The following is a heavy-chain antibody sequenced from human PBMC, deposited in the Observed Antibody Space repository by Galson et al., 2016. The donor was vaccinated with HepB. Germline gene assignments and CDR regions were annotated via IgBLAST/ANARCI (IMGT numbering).Heavy chain of an antibody. J-gene: IGHJ4*02. V-gene: IGHV3-48*02. CDR1: GFTFTCYS. CDR3: AREGTSFDY. Sequence: SLRLSCAASGFTFTCYSMNWVRQAPGKGLEWIAYISTVSSTIHYADSVRGRFTISRDNDKNLLYLQMNSLRDEDTAVYYCAREGTSFDYWGQGTLVSVSS. D-gene: IGHD1-1*01. CDR2: ISTVSSTI.